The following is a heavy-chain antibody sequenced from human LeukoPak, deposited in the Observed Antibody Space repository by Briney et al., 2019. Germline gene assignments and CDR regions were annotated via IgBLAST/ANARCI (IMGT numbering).Heavy chain of an antibody. J-gene: IGHJ4*02. D-gene: IGHD3-10*01. CDR3: ARDYPYGSGSYGLDY. Sequence: GGSLRLSCAASGFTFSSYAMHWVRQAPGKGLEWVAVVWYDGSKTYSADSVKGRFTISRDNSKNTLYLQMNSLRAEDTAVYYCARDYPYGSGSYGLDYWGQGTLVTVSS. CDR2: VWYDGSKT. V-gene: IGHV3-33*01. CDR1: GFTFSSYA.